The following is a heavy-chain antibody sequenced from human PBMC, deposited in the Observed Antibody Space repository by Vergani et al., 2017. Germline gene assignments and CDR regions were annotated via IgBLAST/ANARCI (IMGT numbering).Heavy chain of an antibody. D-gene: IGHD6-19*01. J-gene: IGHJ4*02. Sequence: EVQLLESGGDLVQPGGSLRLSCAASGSSFTTYAMSWVRQAPGKGLEWVSTINTNGDYTRYGNSVKGRFTISRDNSKNTLYLQMNSLRAEDTAVYYWAKGDYSSGWYFGVAYWGQGTLVTVSS. CDR1: GSSFTTYA. V-gene: IGHV3-23*01. CDR3: AKGDYSSGWYFGVAY. CDR2: INTNGDYT.